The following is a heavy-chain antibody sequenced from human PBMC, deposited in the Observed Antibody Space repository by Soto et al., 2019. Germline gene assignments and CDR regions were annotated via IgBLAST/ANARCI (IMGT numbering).Heavy chain of an antibody. V-gene: IGHV4-59*01. J-gene: IGHJ4*02. CDR3: ARGGHYDILTGYSYYFDY. Sequence: SETLSLTCTVSGGSISSYYWSWIRQPPGKGLEWIGYIYYSGSTNYNPSLKSRVTISVDTSKNQFSLKLSSVTAADTAVYYCARGGHYDILTGYSYYFDYWGQGTLVTVPQ. CDR1: GGSISSYY. D-gene: IGHD3-9*01. CDR2: IYYSGST.